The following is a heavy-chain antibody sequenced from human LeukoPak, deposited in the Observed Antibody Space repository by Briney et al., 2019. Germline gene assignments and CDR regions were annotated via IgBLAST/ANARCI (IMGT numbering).Heavy chain of an antibody. V-gene: IGHV1-18*01. J-gene: IGHJ4*02. Sequence: GASVKVSCKASGYTFTSYGISWVRQAPGQGLEWMGWISAYNGNTNYALKLQGRVTMTTDTSTSTAYMELRSLRYDDTAVYYCARDPNDYGDYELDYWGQGTLVTVSS. CDR1: GYTFTSYG. D-gene: IGHD4-17*01. CDR2: ISAYNGNT. CDR3: ARDPNDYGDYELDY.